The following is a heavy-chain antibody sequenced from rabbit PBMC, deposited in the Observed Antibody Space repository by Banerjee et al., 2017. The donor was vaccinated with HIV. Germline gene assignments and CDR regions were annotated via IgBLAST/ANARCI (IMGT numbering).Heavy chain of an antibody. CDR1: GFDISSYS. CDR3: ARPGFFVYGYAIYFNL. CDR2: IYGGKGST. J-gene: IGHJ4*01. D-gene: IGHD6-1*01. Sequence: QLKETGGGLVQPGGSLTLSCKASGFDISSYSIGWVRQAPGKGLEWIGIIYGGKGSTDYASWVNGRFTISSDNAQHTVDLQMNSLTAADTATYFCARPGFFVYGYAIYFNLWGPGTLVTVS. V-gene: IGHV1S7*01.